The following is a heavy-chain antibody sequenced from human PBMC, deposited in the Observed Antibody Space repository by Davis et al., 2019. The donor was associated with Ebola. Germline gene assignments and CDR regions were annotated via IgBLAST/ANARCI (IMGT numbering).Heavy chain of an antibody. CDR3: TGRGNLDY. Sequence: GGPLRPPCAAPGSSFDDYGMNWVRQVPGKGLEWVPLINGVGVSTYYADSVKGRFTISRDNSKNSLYLQMNSLRTEDTALYYCTGRGNLDYWGQGTLVTVSS. CDR2: INGVGVST. CDR1: GSSFDDYG. J-gene: IGHJ4*02. V-gene: IGHV3-43*02.